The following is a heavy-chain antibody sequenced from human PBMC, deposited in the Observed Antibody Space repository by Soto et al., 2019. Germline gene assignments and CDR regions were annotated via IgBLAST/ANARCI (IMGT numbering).Heavy chain of an antibody. CDR2: ISYDGSNK. V-gene: IGHV3-30*18. D-gene: IGHD5-12*01. Sequence: ESGGGVVQPGRSLRLSCAVSGFTLSIYGMHWVRQAPGKGLEWVAVISYDGSNKYYADSVKGRFTISRDNSKNTLYLQMNSLRAEDTAVYYCAKGDVDIVATMAGWGQGTLVTVSS. J-gene: IGHJ4*02. CDR1: GFTLSIYG. CDR3: AKGDVDIVATMAG.